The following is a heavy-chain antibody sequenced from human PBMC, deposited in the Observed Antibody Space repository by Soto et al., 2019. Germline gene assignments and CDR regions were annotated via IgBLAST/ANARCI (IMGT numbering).Heavy chain of an antibody. Sequence: EVQLVESGGGLVQPGGSLRLSCTASGFMFSTYLMSWVRQAPGKGLEWVANIKHDGSEKSNLDSVEGRFTISRDNAKNSLSLQMNSLRVEDTAVYFCASVPGSPGYHGLDVWGQGTTVTVSS. J-gene: IGHJ6*02. V-gene: IGHV3-7*03. CDR3: ASVPGSPGYHGLDV. CDR1: GFMFSTYL. D-gene: IGHD6-19*01. CDR2: IKHDGSEK.